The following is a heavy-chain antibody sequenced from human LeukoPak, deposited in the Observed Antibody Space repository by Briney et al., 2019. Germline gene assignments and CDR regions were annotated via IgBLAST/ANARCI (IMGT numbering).Heavy chain of an antibody. CDR2: IYYSGST. J-gene: IGHJ3*02. V-gene: IGHV4-59*08. CDR3: ARHVRSGSPGGAFDI. Sequence: SETLSLTCTVSGGSISSYYWSWIRQPPGKGLEWIGYIYYSGSTNYNPSLKSRVTISVDTSKNQFSLKLSSVTAADTAVYYCARHVRSGSPGGAFDIWGQGTMVTVSS. CDR1: GGSISSYY. D-gene: IGHD1-26*01.